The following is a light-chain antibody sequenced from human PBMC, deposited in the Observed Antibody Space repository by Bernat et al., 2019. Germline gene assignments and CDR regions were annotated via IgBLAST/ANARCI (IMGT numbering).Light chain of an antibody. CDR2: DVS. V-gene: IGLV2-14*03. Sequence: SALTQPASVSGSPGQSITISCTGTSSDVGGYNSVSWYQQHTGKAPKLMMYDVSNRPSGVSNRFSGSKSGNTASLTISGLQAEDEAEYYCSSYTSSTTVFGTGTKVTV. J-gene: IGLJ1*01. CDR1: SSDVGGYNS. CDR3: SSYTSSTTV.